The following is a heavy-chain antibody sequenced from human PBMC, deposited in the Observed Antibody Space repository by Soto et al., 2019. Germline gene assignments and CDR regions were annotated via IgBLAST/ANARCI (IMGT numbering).Heavy chain of an antibody. D-gene: IGHD3-10*01. CDR3: ARQGGSGSYYIPWFDP. Sequence: PSETLSLTCTVSGGSISSYYWSWIRQPPGKGLEWIGHIYYRGSTNYNPSLKSRVTISVDTSKNQFSLKLSSVTAADTAVYYCARQGGSGSYYIPWFDPWGQETLVTVSS. J-gene: IGHJ5*02. CDR2: IYYRGST. V-gene: IGHV4-59*08. CDR1: GGSISSYY.